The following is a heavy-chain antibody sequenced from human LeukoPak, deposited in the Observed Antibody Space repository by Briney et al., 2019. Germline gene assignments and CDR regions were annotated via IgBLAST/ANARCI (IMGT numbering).Heavy chain of an antibody. CDR3: ARTGHWFDP. V-gene: IGHV4-61*02. Sequence: PSETLSLTCTASGGSISSGSYYWSWIRQPAGKGLEWIGRIYTSGSTNYNPSLKSRVTIPVDTSKNQFSLKLSSVTAADTAVYYCARTGHWFDPWGQGTLVTVSS. CDR2: IYTSGST. CDR1: GGSISSGSYY. J-gene: IGHJ5*02. D-gene: IGHD3-10*01.